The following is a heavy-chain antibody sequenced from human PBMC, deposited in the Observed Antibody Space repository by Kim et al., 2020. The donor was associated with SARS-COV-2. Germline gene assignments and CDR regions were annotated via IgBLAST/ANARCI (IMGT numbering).Heavy chain of an antibody. V-gene: IGHV4-38-2*02. CDR3: ARAYHSGGPSDY. Sequence: SETLSLTCTVSGYSISNGWHWGWVRQPPGKGLEWIGSISNGGRTHYSPSLQSRVSISIDTSKNVFSLRLSSVTAADTAVFYCARAYHSGGPSDYWGRGTLVTVSS. D-gene: IGHD1-26*01. J-gene: IGHJ4*02. CDR1: GYSISNGWH. CDR2: ISNGGRT.